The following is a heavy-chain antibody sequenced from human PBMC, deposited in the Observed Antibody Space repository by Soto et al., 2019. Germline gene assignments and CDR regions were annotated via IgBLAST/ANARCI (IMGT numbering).Heavy chain of an antibody. V-gene: IGHV4-4*02. J-gene: IGHJ6*02. D-gene: IGHD3-10*02. CDR2: IYHSGST. CDR1: GGSISSSSW. CDR3: ARDRKLFGEFIPSYYYYYGMDV. Sequence: SETLSLTCAVSGGSISSSSWWSWVRQPPGKGLEWIGEIYHSGSTNYNPSLKSRVTISVDKSKNQFSLKLSSVTAADTAVYYCARDRKLFGEFIPSYYYYYGMDVWGQGTTVTVSS.